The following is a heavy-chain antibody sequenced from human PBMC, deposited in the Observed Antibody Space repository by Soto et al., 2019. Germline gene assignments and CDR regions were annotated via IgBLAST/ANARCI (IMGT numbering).Heavy chain of an antibody. CDR1: GFTFSSYG. CDR2: ISYDGSNK. D-gene: IGHD6-13*01. Sequence: QVQLVESGGGVVQTGRSLRLSCAASGFTFSSYGMHWVRQAPGKGLEWVAVISYDGSNKYYADSVKGRFTISRDNSKNTLYLQMNSLRAEDTAVYYCAKVAAAAGILYYGMDVWGQGTTVTVSS. J-gene: IGHJ6*02. CDR3: AKVAAAAGILYYGMDV. V-gene: IGHV3-30*18.